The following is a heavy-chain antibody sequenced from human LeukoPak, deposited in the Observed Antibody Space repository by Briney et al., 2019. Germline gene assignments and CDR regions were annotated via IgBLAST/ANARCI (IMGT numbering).Heavy chain of an antibody. V-gene: IGHV3-48*03. J-gene: IGHJ4*02. CDR1: GFTFSSYE. CDR2: ISSSGSTI. Sequence: GGSLRLSCAASGFTFSSYEMNWVRQAPGKGLEWVSYISSSGSTIYYADSVKGRFTISRDNAKNSLYLQMNSLRAEDTAVYYCARDSESSGFTDYWGQGTLVTVSS. D-gene: IGHD6-19*01. CDR3: ARDSESSGFTDY.